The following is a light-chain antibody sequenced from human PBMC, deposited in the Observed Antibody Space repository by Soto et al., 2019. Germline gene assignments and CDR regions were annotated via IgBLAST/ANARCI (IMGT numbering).Light chain of an antibody. J-gene: IGLJ3*02. V-gene: IGLV2-14*01. CDR3: TSYTPGRIGV. CDR2: EVT. Sequence: QSALTQPASVSGSPGQSITISCTGSSSDVGHYNYVSWYQQHPGKAPKLIIYEVTNRPSGVSNRFSGSKSGNTASLIISGLQAEDEADYYCTSYTPGRIGVFGGGTKVTVL. CDR1: SSDVGHYNY.